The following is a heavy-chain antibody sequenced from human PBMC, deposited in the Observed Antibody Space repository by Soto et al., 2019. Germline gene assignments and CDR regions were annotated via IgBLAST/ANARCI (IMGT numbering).Heavy chain of an antibody. CDR2: IYHSGST. Sequence: SETLSLTCTVSGYSIRNGYYWGWIRQPPGKGLEWIGTIYHSGSTYYNPSLKSRGTISVDASENHFSLKLSSVTAADTAVYYCAGCPDVITIFGVVHWFDPWGQGTLVTVSS. CDR3: AGCPDVITIFGVVHWFDP. V-gene: IGHV4-38-2*02. J-gene: IGHJ5*02. CDR1: GYSIRNGYY. D-gene: IGHD3-3*01.